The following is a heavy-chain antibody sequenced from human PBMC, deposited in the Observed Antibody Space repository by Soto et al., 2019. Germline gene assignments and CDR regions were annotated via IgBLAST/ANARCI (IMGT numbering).Heavy chain of an antibody. CDR1: GYTFTSYY. D-gene: IGHD5-12*01. CDR3: ASGNRVATTLDY. CDR2: INPSGGST. V-gene: IGHV1-46*01. J-gene: IGHJ4*02. Sequence: QVQLVQSGAEVKKPGASVKVYCKASGYTFTSYYMQWVRQAPGQGLEWMGIINPSGGSTTYAQKFQGIVTMTRDTSTSTVYMELSSLRSEDTAVYYCASGNRVATTLDYWGQGTLVTVSS.